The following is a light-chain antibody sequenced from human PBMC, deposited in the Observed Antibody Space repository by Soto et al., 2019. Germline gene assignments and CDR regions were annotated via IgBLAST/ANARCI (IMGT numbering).Light chain of an antibody. CDR1: SSDVGSYNL. V-gene: IGLV2-23*02. CDR3: CSYAGSSTWV. J-gene: IGLJ3*02. CDR2: EVS. Sequence: QSVLTQPASVSGSPGQSITISCTGTSSDVGSYNLVSWYQQHPGTAPKLMIYEVSKPPSGVSNRFSGSKSGNTASLTISGLQAEDEANYYCCSYAGSSTWVFGGGTKVTVL.